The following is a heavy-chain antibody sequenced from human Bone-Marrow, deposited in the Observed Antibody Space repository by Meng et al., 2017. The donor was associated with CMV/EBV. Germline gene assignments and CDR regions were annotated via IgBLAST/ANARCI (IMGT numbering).Heavy chain of an antibody. D-gene: IGHD2-2*02. Sequence: SETLSLTCTVSGGSISSSCYYWAWIRQSPGKGLEWIGSIYYRGSTYYNPSLKSRVTISVDTSKNQFSLKLSSVTAADTAIYYCARGGGYCSGTSCYNDYWGQGMLVTVSS. CDR2: IYYRGST. V-gene: IGHV4-39*07. J-gene: IGHJ4*02. CDR3: ARGGGYCSGTSCYNDY. CDR1: GGSISSSCYY.